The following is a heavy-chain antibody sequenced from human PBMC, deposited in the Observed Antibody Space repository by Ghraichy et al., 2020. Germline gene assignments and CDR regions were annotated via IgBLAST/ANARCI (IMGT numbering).Heavy chain of an antibody. Sequence: SETLSLTCAVYGGSFSGYYWSWIRQPPGKGLEWIGEINHSGSTNYNPSLKSRVTISVDTSKNQFSLKLSSVTAADTAVYYCARGRGMGQLARGGAAFDIWGQGTMVTVSS. J-gene: IGHJ3*02. D-gene: IGHD6-6*01. CDR3: ARGRGMGQLARGGAAFDI. V-gene: IGHV4-34*01. CDR2: INHSGST. CDR1: GGSFSGYY.